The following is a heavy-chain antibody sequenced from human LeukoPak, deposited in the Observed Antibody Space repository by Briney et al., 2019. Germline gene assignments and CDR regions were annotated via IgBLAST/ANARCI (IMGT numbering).Heavy chain of an antibody. CDR2: IKQDGAEK. J-gene: IGHJ5*02. CDR1: GFTISDYW. D-gene: IGHD3-16*01. Sequence: GGSLRLSCAASGFTISDYWMTWVRQAPGKGLEWVANIKQDGAEKSYVDSVKGRFTISRDNANNSIFLQMNSLRVEDTAIYYCVRDGGTDWYDPWGQGTLVSVSS. V-gene: IGHV3-7*01. CDR3: VRDGGTDWYDP.